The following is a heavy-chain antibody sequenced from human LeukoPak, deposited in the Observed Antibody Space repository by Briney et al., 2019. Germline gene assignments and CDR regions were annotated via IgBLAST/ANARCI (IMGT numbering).Heavy chain of an antibody. Sequence: GGSLRLSCAASEFPFSNYGMSWVRQAPGKGLEWVSSISTSGGSTYYADSVKGRFTISRDNDKNSLYLQMNSLRAEDTAVYHCARAVTCSSTSCYGTDWFDPWGQGTLVTASS. V-gene: IGHV3-23*01. CDR3: ARAVTCSSTSCYGTDWFDP. CDR2: ISTSGGST. D-gene: IGHD2-2*01. J-gene: IGHJ5*02. CDR1: EFPFSNYG.